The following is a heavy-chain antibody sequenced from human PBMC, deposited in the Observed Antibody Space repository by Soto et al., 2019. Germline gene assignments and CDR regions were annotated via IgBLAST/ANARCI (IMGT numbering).Heavy chain of an antibody. Sequence: SETLSLTCTVSNGSITSHYWSWIRQSPGKGLEWIGYIYFTGSTNYNPSLQTRVAMSLDTSKNQFSLDLSSVTAADTALYYCAAAPNWNYFDYWGQGTLVTVSS. CDR3: AAAPNWNYFDY. CDR1: NGSITSHY. D-gene: IGHD2-15*01. J-gene: IGHJ4*02. CDR2: IYFTGST. V-gene: IGHV4-59*11.